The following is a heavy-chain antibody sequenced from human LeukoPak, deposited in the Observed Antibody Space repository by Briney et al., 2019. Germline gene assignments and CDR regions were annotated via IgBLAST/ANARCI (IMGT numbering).Heavy chain of an antibody. Sequence: ASVKVSCKASGYTFTSYGISWVRQAPGQGLEWMGWISAYNGNTNYAQKLQGRVTMTTDTSTSTAYMELRSLRSDDTAVYYCARDRQDVLEWLYTPGCMDVWGKGTTVTVSS. CDR2: ISAYNGNT. V-gene: IGHV1-18*01. CDR3: ARDRQDVLEWLYTPGCMDV. D-gene: IGHD3-3*01. CDR1: GYTFTSYG. J-gene: IGHJ6*03.